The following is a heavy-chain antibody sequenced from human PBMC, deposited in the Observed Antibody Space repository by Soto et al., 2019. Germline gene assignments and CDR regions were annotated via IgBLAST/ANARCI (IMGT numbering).Heavy chain of an antibody. CDR2: IYYSGST. CDR1: GGSISSGGYY. Sequence: QVQLQESGPGLVKPSQTLSLTCTVSGGSISSGGYYWSWIRQHPGKGLEWIGYIYYSGSTYYNPSLKSRVTISVDTSKNQFSLKLSSVTAADTAVYYCARGKVGYSSSWYGPNFDYWGQGTLVTVSS. V-gene: IGHV4-31*03. CDR3: ARGKVGYSSSWYGPNFDY. J-gene: IGHJ4*02. D-gene: IGHD6-13*01.